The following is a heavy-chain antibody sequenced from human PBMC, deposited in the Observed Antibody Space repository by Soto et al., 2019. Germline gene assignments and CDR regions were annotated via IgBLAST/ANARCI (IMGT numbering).Heavy chain of an antibody. CDR2: INPNRGGT. CDR3: ARDLTNYDILTGSPYFDY. CDR1: GYTFTGYY. J-gene: IGHJ4*02. D-gene: IGHD3-9*01. Sequence: QVQLVQSGAEVKKPGASVKVSCKASGYTFTGYYMHWVRQAPGQGLEWMGWINPNRGGTNYAQKLQGWVTMTRGTSISTAYMELSRLRSDDTAVYYCARDLTNYDILTGSPYFDYWGQGTLVTVSS. V-gene: IGHV1-2*04.